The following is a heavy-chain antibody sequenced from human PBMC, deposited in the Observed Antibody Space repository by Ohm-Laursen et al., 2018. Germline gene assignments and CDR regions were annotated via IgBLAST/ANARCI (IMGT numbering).Heavy chain of an antibody. CDR1: GFTFSSYE. V-gene: IGHV3-48*03. J-gene: IGHJ4*02. Sequence: SLRLSCAASGFTFSSYEMNWVRQAPGKGLEWVSYISSSGSTIYYADSVKGRFTISRDNAKNSLYPQMNSLRAEDTAVYYCAKMRADDYASGTPFDYWGQGTLVTVSS. CDR2: ISSSGSTI. CDR3: AKMRADDYASGTPFDY. D-gene: IGHD3-10*01.